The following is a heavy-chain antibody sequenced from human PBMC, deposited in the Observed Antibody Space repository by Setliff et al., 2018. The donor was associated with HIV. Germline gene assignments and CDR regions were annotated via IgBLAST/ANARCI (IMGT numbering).Heavy chain of an antibody. D-gene: IGHD2-21*02. J-gene: IGHJ2*01. CDR3: ARDGLTVPYCGGDCYDWYFDL. Sequence: ASVKVSCKASGYSFITYVVYWVRQAPGQRLEWMGWINAGNGNTKYSQKFQGRVTITRDTSASTAYMELSSLRSEDTAVYYCARDGLTVPYCGGDCYDWYFDLWGRGTLVTVSS. V-gene: IGHV1-3*01. CDR1: GYSFITYV. CDR2: INAGNGNT.